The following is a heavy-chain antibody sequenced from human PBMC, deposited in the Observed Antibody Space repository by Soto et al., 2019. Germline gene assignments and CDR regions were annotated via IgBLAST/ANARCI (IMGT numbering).Heavy chain of an antibody. D-gene: IGHD6-19*01. Sequence: QVQLVESGGGVVQPGRSLRLSCAASGFTFSRYAMHWVRQAPGKGLEWVAHVSDDGRNEFYADSVKGRFTISRDESKNTVYLQMNSLRGEDTAVYYCARDRDGMVVAGIGDWGQGTLVTVSS. CDR2: VSDDGRNE. CDR1: GFTFSRYA. V-gene: IGHV3-30*04. J-gene: IGHJ4*02. CDR3: ARDRDGMVVAGIGD.